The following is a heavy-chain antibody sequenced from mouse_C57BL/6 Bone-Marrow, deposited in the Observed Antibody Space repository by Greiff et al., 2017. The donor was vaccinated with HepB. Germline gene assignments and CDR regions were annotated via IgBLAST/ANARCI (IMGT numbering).Heavy chain of an antibody. Sequence: VQLQQSGAELVRPGASVKLSCKASGYTFTDYYINWVKQRPGQGLEWIARIYPGSGNTYYNEKFKGKATLTAEKSSSTAYMQLSSLTSEDSAVYFCARPLYDYGGFAYWGQGTLVTVSA. J-gene: IGHJ3*01. CDR3: ARPLYDYGGFAY. V-gene: IGHV1-76*01. CDR1: GYTFTDYY. CDR2: IYPGSGNT. D-gene: IGHD2-4*01.